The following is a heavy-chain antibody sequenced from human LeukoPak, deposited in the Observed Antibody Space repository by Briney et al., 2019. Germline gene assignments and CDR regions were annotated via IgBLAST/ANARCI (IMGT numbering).Heavy chain of an antibody. CDR1: GGTFSSYA. Sequence: PSVQVSCKASGGTFSSYAISWVRQAPGQGLEWMGGIIPIFGTANYAPKFQGRVTFTADESTSTAHIELSSLRSEDTAWFSFAHNYGSDYWGQGTLATVSS. J-gene: IGHJ4*02. V-gene: IGHV1-69*19. CDR2: IIPIFGTA. D-gene: IGHD3-10*01. CDR3: AHNYGSDY.